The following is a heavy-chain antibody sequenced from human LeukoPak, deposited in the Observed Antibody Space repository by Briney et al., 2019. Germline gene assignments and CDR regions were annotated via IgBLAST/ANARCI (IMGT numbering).Heavy chain of an antibody. CDR1: GGSISSYY. D-gene: IGHD3-22*01. CDR2: IYYSGST. V-gene: IGHV4-59*01. J-gene: IGHJ4*02. CDR3: ARGDYYDSSGYAFDY. Sequence: SETLSLTCTVSGGSISSYYWSWIRQPLGKGLEWIGYIYYSGSTNYNPSLKSRVTISVDTSKNQFSLKLSSVTAADTAVYYCARGDYYDSSGYAFDYWGQGTLVTVSS.